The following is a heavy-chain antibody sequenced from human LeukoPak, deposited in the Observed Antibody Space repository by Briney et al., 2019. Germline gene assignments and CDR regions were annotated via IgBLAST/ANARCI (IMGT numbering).Heavy chain of an antibody. D-gene: IGHD6-13*01. V-gene: IGHV5-51*01. J-gene: IGHJ4*02. Sequence: GESLKISCKGSGYSFTSYWIGWVRQMPGKGLEWMGIIYPGDSDTRYSPSFQGQVTISADKSISTAYLQWSSLKASDTAMYYCARQVSSSWYVPAPPDYWGQGTLVTVSS. CDR1: GYSFTSYW. CDR2: IYPGDSDT. CDR3: ARQVSSSWYVPAPPDY.